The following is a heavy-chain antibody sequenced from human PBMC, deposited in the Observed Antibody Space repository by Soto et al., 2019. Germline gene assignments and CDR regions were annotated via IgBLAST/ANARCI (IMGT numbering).Heavy chain of an antibody. J-gene: IGHJ4*02. CDR3: ARQPYYYDSSGYLSLDY. V-gene: IGHV5-51*01. D-gene: IGHD3-22*01. CDR2: IYPGDSDT. CDR1: GYSFTSYW. Sequence: GGSLKISCKGSGYSFTSYWIGWVRQMPGKGLEWMGIIYPGDSDTRYSPSFQGQVTISADKSISTAYLQWSSLKASDTAMYYCARQPYYYDSSGYLSLDYWGQGTLVTVSS.